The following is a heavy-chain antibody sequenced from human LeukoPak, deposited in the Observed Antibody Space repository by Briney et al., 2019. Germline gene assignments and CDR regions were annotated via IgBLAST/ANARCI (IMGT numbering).Heavy chain of an antibody. Sequence: SVKVSCKTSGYTFSRYGFSWVRQAPGQGLEWIGWIGVFNGNRNYAKSVQGRITLTADTSTNATYMELRSLTSDDTAVYFCGRDWDWHVQFWGQGTLITVSS. CDR1: GYTFSRYG. D-gene: IGHD1-26*01. CDR2: IGVFNGNR. V-gene: IGHV1-18*01. J-gene: IGHJ4*02. CDR3: GRDWDWHVQF.